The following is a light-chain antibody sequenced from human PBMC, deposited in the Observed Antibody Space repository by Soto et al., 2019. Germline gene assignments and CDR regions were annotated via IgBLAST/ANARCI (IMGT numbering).Light chain of an antibody. Sequence: EIVLTQSPGTLSLSPGERATLSCRASQSVSSSYLAWYQQKPGQAPRLLIYDASSRATGIPDRFSGSGSGTDLTLTISRLEAEDFAVYYCQQYGSSPRTFGQGTKVDIK. V-gene: IGKV3-20*01. CDR2: DAS. CDR3: QQYGSSPRT. CDR1: QSVSSSY. J-gene: IGKJ1*01.